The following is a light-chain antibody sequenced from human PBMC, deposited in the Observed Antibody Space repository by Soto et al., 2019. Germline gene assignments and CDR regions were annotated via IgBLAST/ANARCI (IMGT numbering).Light chain of an antibody. V-gene: IGKV1-9*01. CDR3: QQHNSYPLT. CDR2: AAS. J-gene: IGKJ4*01. CDR1: QGISSY. Sequence: DIQLTQSPSFLSASVGDRVTITCRASQGISSYLAWYQQKPGKAPKLLIYAASTLQSGVPSRFSGSGSGTEFTRTISSLQPEDFATYYCQQHNSYPLTFGGGTKVEIK.